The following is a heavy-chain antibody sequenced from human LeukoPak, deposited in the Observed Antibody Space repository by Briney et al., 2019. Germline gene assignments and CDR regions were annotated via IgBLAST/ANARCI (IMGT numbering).Heavy chain of an antibody. CDR1: GYTFSDYY. V-gene: IGHV1-2*02. CDR2: INPNSGGT. CDR3: ALEEDSYGLDY. D-gene: IGHD5-18*01. Sequence: ASVKVSCKTSGYTFSDYYIHWIRQAPGQGLEWMGWINPNSGGTNYAQKFQGRVTMTRDTSISTAYMELSRLRSDDTAVYYCALEEDSYGLDYWGQGTLVTVSS. J-gene: IGHJ4*02.